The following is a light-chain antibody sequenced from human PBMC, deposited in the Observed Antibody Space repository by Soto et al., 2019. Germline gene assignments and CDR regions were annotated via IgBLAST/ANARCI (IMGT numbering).Light chain of an antibody. V-gene: IGKV1-6*01. CDR1: QGIRND. CDR2: SAS. Sequence: AIEMTQSPSSLSASVGDRVTITCRASQGIRNDVGWYQQKPGKAPELLIYSASTLQRGVPSRFSGSGSGTEFTLTISSLQPEDFATYYCLQDYHYPYTFGQGTKVDI. J-gene: IGKJ2*01. CDR3: LQDYHYPYT.